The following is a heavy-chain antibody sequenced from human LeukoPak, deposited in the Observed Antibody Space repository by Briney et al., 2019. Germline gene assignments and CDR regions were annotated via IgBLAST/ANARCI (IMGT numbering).Heavy chain of an antibody. V-gene: IGHV3-15*01. J-gene: IGHJ4*02. Sequence: GGSLRLSCAASGFTFTNAWMSWVRQAPGKGLEWVGRIKSKTGGGTTDYAAPVKGRFTISRDDSKNTLYLQMNSLKTEDTAVYYCTTGSIAMIPYWGQGTLVTVSS. CDR3: TTGSIAMIPY. CDR1: GFTFTNAW. CDR2: IKSKTGGGTT. D-gene: IGHD3-22*01.